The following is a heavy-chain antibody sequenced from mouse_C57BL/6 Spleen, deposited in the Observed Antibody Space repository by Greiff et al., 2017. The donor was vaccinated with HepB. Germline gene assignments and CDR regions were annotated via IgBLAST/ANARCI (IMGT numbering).Heavy chain of an antibody. CDR3: TTDYGSSYFDY. CDR2: IDPEDGET. CDR1: GFNIKDYY. V-gene: IGHV14-1*01. Sequence: EVQLQQSGAELVRPGASVKLSCTASGFNIKDYYMHWVKQRPEQGLEWIGRIDPEDGETEYAPKFQGKATMTADTSSNTAYLQLSSLTSEDTAVYYCTTDYGSSYFDYWGQGTTLTVSS. J-gene: IGHJ2*01. D-gene: IGHD1-1*01.